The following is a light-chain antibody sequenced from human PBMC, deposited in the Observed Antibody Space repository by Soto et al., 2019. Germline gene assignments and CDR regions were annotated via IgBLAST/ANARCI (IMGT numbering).Light chain of an antibody. CDR1: QSLSSGY. Sequence: EIVLTQSPGTLSLSPGERTTLSCRASQSLSSGYLAWYQQKPGQAPRLLIYGASSRATGIPDRFSGSGSGTEFTLTISRLEPEDFAVYYCQQYNSSPRTF. CDR3: QQYNSSPRT. V-gene: IGKV3-20*01. CDR2: GAS. J-gene: IGKJ1*01.